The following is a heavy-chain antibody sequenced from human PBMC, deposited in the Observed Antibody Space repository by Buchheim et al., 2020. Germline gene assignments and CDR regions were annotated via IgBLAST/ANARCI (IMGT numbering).Heavy chain of an antibody. V-gene: IGHV4-61*02. CDR1: GGSISSGSYY. D-gene: IGHD6-13*01. Sequence: QVQLQESGPGLVKPSQTLSLTCTVSGGSISSGSYYWSWIRQPAGKGLEWIGRIYTSGSTNYNPTLKSRVTISVHKSKNQFSLKLSSVTAADTAVYYCARDSSSWYEDYYGMDVWGQGTT. J-gene: IGHJ6*02. CDR3: ARDSSSWYEDYYGMDV. CDR2: IYTSGST.